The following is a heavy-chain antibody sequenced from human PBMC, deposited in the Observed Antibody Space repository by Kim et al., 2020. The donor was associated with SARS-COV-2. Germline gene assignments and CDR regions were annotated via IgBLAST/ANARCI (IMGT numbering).Heavy chain of an antibody. V-gene: IGHV3-23*01. CDR2: ISISGDST. D-gene: IGHD2-15*01. J-gene: IGHJ4*02. CDR1: GFTFSTFV. Sequence: GGSLRLSCAASGFTFSTFVMSWVRQAPGKGLERVSVISISGDSTYYADSVKGRFTVSRDNSKNALYLQMNNLRAEDTAVYYCAKKYLPLGGSGPLDSGGPGTLVTVSS. CDR3: AKKYLPLGGSGPLDS.